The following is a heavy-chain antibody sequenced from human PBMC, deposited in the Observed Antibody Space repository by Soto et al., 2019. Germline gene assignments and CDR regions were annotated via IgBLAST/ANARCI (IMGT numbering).Heavy chain of an antibody. D-gene: IGHD2-15*01. CDR2: ISAYNGNT. J-gene: IGHJ6*02. CDR3: ARDLGHYCSGGSCYGRSYYYGMDV. Sequence: ASVKVSCKASGYTFTSYGISWVRQAPGQGLEWMGWISAYNGNTNYAQKLQGRVTMTTDTSTSTAYMELRSLTSDDTAGYYCARDLGHYCSGGSCYGRSYYYGMDVWGQGTTVTVSS. V-gene: IGHV1-18*04. CDR1: GYTFTSYG.